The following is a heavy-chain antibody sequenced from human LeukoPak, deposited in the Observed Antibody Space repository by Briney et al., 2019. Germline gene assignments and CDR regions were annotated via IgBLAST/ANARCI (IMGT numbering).Heavy chain of an antibody. CDR3: ARVGHHWYSSGWYVGYFDY. V-gene: IGHV4-61*08. CDR2: IYYSGST. J-gene: IGHJ4*02. Sequence: SETLSLTCAVSGGSISSGGYSWSWIRQPPGKGLEWIGYIYYSGSTNYNPSLKSRVTISVDTSKNQFSLKLSSVTAADTAVYYCARVGHHWYSSGWYVGYFDYWGQGTLVTVSS. CDR1: GGSISSGGYS. D-gene: IGHD6-19*01.